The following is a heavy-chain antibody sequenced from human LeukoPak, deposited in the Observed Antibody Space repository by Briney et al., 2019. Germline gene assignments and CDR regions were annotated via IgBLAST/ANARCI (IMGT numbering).Heavy chain of an antibody. CDR1: GFTFDDYA. Sequence: PGGSLRLSCAASGFTFDDYAMHWVRQTPGKGLEWVSGISWNSGHIGYADSVKGRFTISRDNAKNSLYLQMNSLRADDTALYYCAEEGDDSSGRLDYWGQGTLVTVS. V-gene: IGHV3-9*01. J-gene: IGHJ4*02. D-gene: IGHD3-22*01. CDR2: ISWNSGHI. CDR3: AEEGDDSSGRLDY.